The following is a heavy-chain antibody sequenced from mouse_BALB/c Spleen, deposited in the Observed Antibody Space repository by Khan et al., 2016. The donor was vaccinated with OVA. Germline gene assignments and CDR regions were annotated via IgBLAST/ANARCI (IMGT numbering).Heavy chain of an antibody. J-gene: IGHJ3*01. CDR2: IDPFSGGT. CDR1: GYSFTNYY. V-gene: IGHV1S135*01. D-gene: IGHD2-2*01. CDR3: TRHGFVAWFTY. Sequence: EVELVESGPELMKPGASVKISCKASGYSFTNYYIHWVIQSHGKSLEWIGYIDPFSGGTTYNHKFKGKATSTADKSSSTAYIDLSNLTSEDSAVYYCTRHGFVAWFTYWGQGTLVTVSA.